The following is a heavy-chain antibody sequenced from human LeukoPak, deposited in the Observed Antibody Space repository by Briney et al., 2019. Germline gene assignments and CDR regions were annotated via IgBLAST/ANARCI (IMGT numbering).Heavy chain of an antibody. CDR3: ARAEVSCSGSTCFSY. CDR2: ISAYNGNT. Sequence: GASVKVSCKASGYTFTSYGISWVRQAPGQGLEWMGWISAYNGNTNYAQKLQGRVTMTTDTSTSTAYMELRSLRSDDTAVYYCARAEVSCSGSTCFSYWGQGTLVTVSS. V-gene: IGHV1-18*01. D-gene: IGHD2-15*01. J-gene: IGHJ4*02. CDR1: GYTFTSYG.